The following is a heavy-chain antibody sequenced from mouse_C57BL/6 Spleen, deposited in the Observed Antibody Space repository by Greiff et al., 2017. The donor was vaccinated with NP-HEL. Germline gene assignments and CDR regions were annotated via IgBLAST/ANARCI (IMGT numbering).Heavy chain of an antibody. CDR3: ARTFYYAMDY. J-gene: IGHJ4*01. V-gene: IGHV1-61*01. CDR2: IYPSDSET. Sequence: QVQLKQPGAELVRPGSSVKLSCKASGYTFTSYWMDWVKQRPGQGLEWIGNIYPSDSETHYNQKFKDKATLTVDKSSSTAYMQLSSLTSEDSAVYYCARTFYYAMDYWGQGTSVTVSS. CDR1: GYTFTSYW.